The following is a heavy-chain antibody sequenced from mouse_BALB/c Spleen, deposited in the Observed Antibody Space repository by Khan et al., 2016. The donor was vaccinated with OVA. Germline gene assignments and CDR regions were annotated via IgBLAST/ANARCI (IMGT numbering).Heavy chain of an antibody. V-gene: IGHV9-2-1*01. CDR2: INTETGEP. CDR3: ARGGVSYAMDY. Sequence: QIQLVQSGPELKKPGETVKISCKASGYTFTDYSMHWVKQAPGKGLKWMGWINTETGEPTYADDFKGRFAFSLDTSASTADLQLNNLKKEDTAKYCCARGGVSYAMDYWGQGTSVTVSS. CDR1: GYTFTDYS. J-gene: IGHJ4*01.